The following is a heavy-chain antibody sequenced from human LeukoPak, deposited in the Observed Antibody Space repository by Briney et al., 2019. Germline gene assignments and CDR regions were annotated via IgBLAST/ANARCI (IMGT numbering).Heavy chain of an antibody. V-gene: IGHV3-23*01. D-gene: IGHD5-18*01. CDR3: PKGSCSRYRCAFDY. CDR2: ISGSGVST. J-gene: IGHJ4*02. CDR1: GFTFSSYA. Sequence: GGSLRLSCAASGFTFSSYAMSWVRQAPGKGLEWVASISGSGVSTDKADSVKVRVTISRDKSMNTLYLQMNSLRARAAAVHCCPKGSCSRYRCAFDYWGQGTLVTVSS.